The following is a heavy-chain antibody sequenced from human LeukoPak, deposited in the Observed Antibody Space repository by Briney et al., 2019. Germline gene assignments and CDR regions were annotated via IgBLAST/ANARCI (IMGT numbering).Heavy chain of an antibody. D-gene: IGHD3-3*01. Sequence: GGSLRLSCAASGFTFSSYWMSWVRQAPGKGLEWVANIKQDGSEKYYVDSVKGRFTISRDNAKNSLYLQMNSLRAEDTAVYYCAKASREVLRFLEWFSDLYYFDYWGQGTLVTVSS. CDR2: IKQDGSEK. V-gene: IGHV3-7*03. CDR1: GFTFSSYW. J-gene: IGHJ4*02. CDR3: AKASREVLRFLEWFSDLYYFDY.